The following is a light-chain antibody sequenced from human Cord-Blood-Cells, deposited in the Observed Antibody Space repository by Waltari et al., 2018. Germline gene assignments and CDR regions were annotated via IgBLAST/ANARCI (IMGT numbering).Light chain of an antibody. CDR3: CSYAGSSTWV. V-gene: IGLV2-23*01. Sequence: QSALTQPASVSGSPGQSITISCTGTSSVVGSYNLVSWYQQHPGTAPKLMIYEGSKRPSGVSNRFSGSKSGNTASLTISGLQAEDEADYYCCSYAGSSTWVFGGGTKLTVL. CDR2: EGS. CDR1: SSVVGSYNL. J-gene: IGLJ3*02.